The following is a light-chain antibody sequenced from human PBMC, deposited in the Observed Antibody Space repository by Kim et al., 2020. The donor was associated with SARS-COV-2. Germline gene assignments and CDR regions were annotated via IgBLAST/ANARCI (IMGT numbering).Light chain of an antibody. CDR1: QSVSSN. J-gene: IGKJ1*01. CDR2: GVS. CDR3: QQYDNWPPWT. Sequence: SPGDRAILPSRASQSVSSNLAWYQQKPGQAPRLLMYGVSTRATGIPARFSGSGSGTEFTLTISSLQSEDVAVYYCQQYDNWPPWTFGQGTKVDIK. V-gene: IGKV3-15*01.